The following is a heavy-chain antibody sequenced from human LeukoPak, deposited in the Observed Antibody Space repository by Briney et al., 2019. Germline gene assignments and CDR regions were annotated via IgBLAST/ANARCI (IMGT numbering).Heavy chain of an antibody. Sequence: PGGSLRLSCVVSGITFSNYWMHWVRQVPGKGLLWVSRIDGDGSSTGDADSVQGRFTIFRDNAKNTLYLQMNSLRADDTAVYYCALGATTGAFNMWGQGTMVTVSP. CDR2: IDGDGSST. CDR3: ALGATTGAFNM. V-gene: IGHV3-74*01. CDR1: GITFSNYW. D-gene: IGHD1-1*01. J-gene: IGHJ3*02.